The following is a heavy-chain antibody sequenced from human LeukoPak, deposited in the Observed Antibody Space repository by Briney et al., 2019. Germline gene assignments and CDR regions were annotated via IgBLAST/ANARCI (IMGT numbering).Heavy chain of an antibody. CDR1: GGTFSSYA. D-gene: IGHD5-12*01. J-gene: IGHJ3*02. Sequence: SVKVSCKASGGTFSSYAISWVRQAPGQGREWMGGIIPIFGTANYAQKFQGRVTITADKSTSTAYMELSSLRSEDTAVYYCARERPSGGGAFDIWGQGTMVTVSS. V-gene: IGHV1-69*06. CDR3: ARERPSGGGAFDI. CDR2: IIPIFGTA.